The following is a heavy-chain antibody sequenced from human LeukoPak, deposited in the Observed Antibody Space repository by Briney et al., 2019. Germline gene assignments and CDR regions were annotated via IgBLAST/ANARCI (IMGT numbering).Heavy chain of an antibody. CDR3: ARQCSGGSCYASPYYFDY. CDR2: IYPGDSDT. CDR1: GYSFTSYW. J-gene: IGHJ4*02. D-gene: IGHD2-15*01. Sequence: GESLKISCKGSGYSFTSYWIGWVRQMPGKGLEWMGIIYPGDSDTRYSPSFQGQVTISADKSISTAYLQWGSLKASDTAMYYCARQCSGGSCYASPYYFDYWGQGTLVTVSS. V-gene: IGHV5-51*01.